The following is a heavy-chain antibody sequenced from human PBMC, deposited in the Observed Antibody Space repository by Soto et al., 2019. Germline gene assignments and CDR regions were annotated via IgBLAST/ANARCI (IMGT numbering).Heavy chain of an antibody. CDR2: IDEYGSTI. Sequence: EVQLVESGGGLVQPGGSLRLSCAASGFTFSSYWMHWVRQVPGKGLLWVSRIDEYGSTINYADSVKGRFTISRDNARNTFSLEMNSLRAEDTALYYCTSDIGGKGAYWGPGTLVTVSS. CDR1: GFTFSSYW. D-gene: IGHD3-10*01. V-gene: IGHV3-74*01. J-gene: IGHJ4*02. CDR3: TSDIGGKGAY.